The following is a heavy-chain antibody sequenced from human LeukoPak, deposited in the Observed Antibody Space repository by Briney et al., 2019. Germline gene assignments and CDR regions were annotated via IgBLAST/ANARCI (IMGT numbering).Heavy chain of an antibody. CDR1: GGSVSSGSYY. J-gene: IGHJ4*02. Sequence: SETLSLTCTVSGGSVSSGSYYWSWIRQPPGKGLEWIGYIYYSGSTNYNPSLKSRVTISVDRSKNQFSLKLSSLTAADTAIYYRARRDDYNIHFDFWGQGTLVTVSS. V-gene: IGHV4-61*01. CDR2: IYYSGST. CDR3: ARRDDYNIHFDF. D-gene: IGHD5-24*01.